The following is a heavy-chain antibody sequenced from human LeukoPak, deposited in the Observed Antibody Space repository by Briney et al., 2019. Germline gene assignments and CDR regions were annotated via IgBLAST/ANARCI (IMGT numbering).Heavy chain of an antibody. J-gene: IGHJ4*02. V-gene: IGHV3-21*01. CDR2: ISSSSSYI. CDR3: ARPTAGIVGATGY. D-gene: IGHD1-26*01. Sequence: GGSLRLSCAASGFTFSSYSMNWVRQAPGKGLEWVSSISSSSSYIYYADSVKGRFTISRDNAKNSLYLQMNSLRAEDTAVYYCARPTAGIVGATGYWGQGTLVTVSS. CDR1: GFTFSSYS.